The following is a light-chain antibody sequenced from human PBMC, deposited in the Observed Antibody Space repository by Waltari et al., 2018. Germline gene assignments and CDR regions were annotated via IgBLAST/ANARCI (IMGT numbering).Light chain of an antibody. CDR1: QSVGKF. J-gene: IGKJ5*01. CDR2: DAS. Sequence: EVVLTQSPVTLSLSPGERATLSCRASQSVGKFLAWYQKKPGQAPRLLIYDASNRATGIPVTFSGSGSGTDFTLTISSVQPEDFALYFCQQRSDWPPSITFGQGTQLEI. CDR3: QQRSDWPPSIT. V-gene: IGKV3-11*01.